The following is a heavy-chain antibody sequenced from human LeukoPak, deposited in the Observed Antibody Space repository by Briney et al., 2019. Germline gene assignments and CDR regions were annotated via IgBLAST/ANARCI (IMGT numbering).Heavy chain of an antibody. CDR1: GYSFTNYW. Sequence: RGESLKISCKASGYSFTNYWIGWVRQMPGKGLEWMGMIYPGDSDTRYSPSFQGQVTISADKSISTAYLQWSSLKASDTAMYYCARHASFGPKYWFDPWGQGTLVTVSS. V-gene: IGHV5-51*01. CDR2: IYPGDSDT. CDR3: ARHASFGPKYWFDP. J-gene: IGHJ5*02. D-gene: IGHD3-10*01.